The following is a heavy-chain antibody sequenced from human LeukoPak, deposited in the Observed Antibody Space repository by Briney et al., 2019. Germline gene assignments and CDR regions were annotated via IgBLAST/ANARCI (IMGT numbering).Heavy chain of an antibody. D-gene: IGHD5-24*01. Sequence: GGSLRLSCAASGFTFSSYEMNWVRQAPGKGLEWVSYISSSGSTIYYADSVKGRLTISRDNAKNSLYLQMNSLRAEDTAVYYCARDLVSQGGYNPGYYYGMDVWGQGTTVTVSS. CDR3: ARDLVSQGGYNPGYYYGMDV. V-gene: IGHV3-48*03. J-gene: IGHJ6*02. CDR1: GFTFSSYE. CDR2: ISSSGSTI.